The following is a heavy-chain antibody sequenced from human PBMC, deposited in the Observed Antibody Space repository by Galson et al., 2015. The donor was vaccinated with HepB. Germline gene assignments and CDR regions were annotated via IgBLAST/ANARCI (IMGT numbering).Heavy chain of an antibody. CDR1: GFTVSSNY. CDR2: IYSGGST. Sequence: SLRLSCAASGFTVSSNYMSWVRQAPGKGLEWVSVIYSGGSTYYADSVKGRFTISRDNSKNTLYLQMNSLKTEDTAVYYCTTDTALGCSSTSCYTLKSGAFDIWGQGTMVTVSS. V-gene: IGHV3-66*01. D-gene: IGHD2-2*02. CDR3: TTDTALGCSSTSCYTLKSGAFDI. J-gene: IGHJ3*02.